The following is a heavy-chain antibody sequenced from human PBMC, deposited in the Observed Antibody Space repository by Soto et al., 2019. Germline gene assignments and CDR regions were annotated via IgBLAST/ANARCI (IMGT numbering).Heavy chain of an antibody. J-gene: IGHJ5*02. CDR3: ARVVVVPAATAGYNWFDP. V-gene: IGHV1-18*04. Sequence: GASVKVSCKASGYTFTSYGISWVRQAPGQGLEWMGWISAYNGNTNYAQKLQGRVTMTTDTSTSTAYMELRSLRSADTAVYYCARVVVVPAATAGYNWFDPWGQGTLVTVSS. CDR2: ISAYNGNT. CDR1: GYTFTSYG. D-gene: IGHD2-2*01.